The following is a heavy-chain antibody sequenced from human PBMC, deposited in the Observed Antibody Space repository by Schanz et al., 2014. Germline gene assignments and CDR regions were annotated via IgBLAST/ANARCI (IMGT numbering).Heavy chain of an antibody. Sequence: QVQLVQSGAEVKKPGASVKVSCKASRSTFSSYTISWVRQARGQGLEWVGRFIPILDVGNYAQQFQGRVTMTADTSTSTAYMDLRSLRSEDTAVYYCARDGVDAAAGGNYWGQGTLVTVSS. D-gene: IGHD6-13*01. CDR1: RSTFSSYT. V-gene: IGHV1-69*04. CDR2: FIPILDVG. J-gene: IGHJ4*02. CDR3: ARDGVDAAAGGNY.